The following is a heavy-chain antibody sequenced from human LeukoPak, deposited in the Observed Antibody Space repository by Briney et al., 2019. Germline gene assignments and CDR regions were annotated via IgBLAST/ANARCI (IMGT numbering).Heavy chain of an antibody. Sequence: PSETLSLTCAVYGGSFIGFHWNWIRQPPGKGLEWIGEINHSGSTNYNPSLKSRVTISVDTSKNQFSLKLSSVTAADTAVYYCARETPSTSPLLVRGVYDYWGQGTLVTVSS. CDR1: GGSFIGFH. CDR3: ARETPSTSPLLVRGVYDY. J-gene: IGHJ4*02. D-gene: IGHD3-10*01. CDR2: INHSGST. V-gene: IGHV4-34*01.